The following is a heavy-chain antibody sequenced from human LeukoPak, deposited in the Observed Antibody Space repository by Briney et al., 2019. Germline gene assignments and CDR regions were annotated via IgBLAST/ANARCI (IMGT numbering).Heavy chain of an antibody. CDR2: ISDSGGST. D-gene: IGHD4-23*01. CDR1: GFTVSSNY. J-gene: IGHJ4*02. V-gene: IGHV3-23*01. CDR3: AKRTIYGGNTPPHFDY. Sequence: PGGSLRLSCAASGFTVSSNYMTWVRQAPGKGLEWVSAISDSGGSTYYADSVKGRFTISRDNSKNTLYLQMSSLRAEDTAVYYCAKRTIYGGNTPPHFDYWGQGTLVTVSS.